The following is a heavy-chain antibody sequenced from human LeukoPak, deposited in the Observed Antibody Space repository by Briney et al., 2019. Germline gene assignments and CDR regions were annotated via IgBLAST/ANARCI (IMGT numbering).Heavy chain of an antibody. D-gene: IGHD2-2*01. Sequence: SVKVSCKASGGTFSSYTISWVRQAPGQGLEWMGRIIPILGIANYAQKFQGRVTITADKSTSTAYMELSSLRSEDTAVYYCARGMGVVVPAVFIWGQGTMVTVSS. J-gene: IGHJ3*02. CDR2: IIPILGIA. CDR1: GGTFSSYT. V-gene: IGHV1-69*02. CDR3: ARGMGVVVPAVFI.